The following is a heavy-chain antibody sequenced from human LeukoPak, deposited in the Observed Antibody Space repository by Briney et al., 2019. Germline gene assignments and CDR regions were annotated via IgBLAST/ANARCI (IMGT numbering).Heavy chain of an antibody. V-gene: IGHV3-23*01. CDR2: ISGSGDST. D-gene: IGHD3-22*01. Sequence: GGSLRLSCTASGLTFSSYAMSWVRQAPGKGLEWVSAISGSGDSTYYADSVKGRFTISRDNSKNTLYLQMDSLRAEDTAVYYCAQLTNYDSSGFDPWGQGTLVTVSS. CDR3: AQLTNYDSSGFDP. J-gene: IGHJ5*02. CDR1: GLTFSSYA.